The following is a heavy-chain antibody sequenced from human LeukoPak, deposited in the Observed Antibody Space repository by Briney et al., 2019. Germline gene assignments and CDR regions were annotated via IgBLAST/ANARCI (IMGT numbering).Heavy chain of an antibody. CDR2: ITWKSGRI. CDR3: AKSSGYYLEDAFDI. J-gene: IGHJ3*02. Sequence: GRSLRLSCAASGFTFADYAFHWVRQPLGKGLEWVSGITWKSGRIAYADSVKGRFTISRDNARDSPYLQMNSLRAEDTALYYCAKSSGYYLEDAFDIWGQGTMVTVSS. D-gene: IGHD3-22*01. CDR1: GFTFADYA. V-gene: IGHV3-9*01.